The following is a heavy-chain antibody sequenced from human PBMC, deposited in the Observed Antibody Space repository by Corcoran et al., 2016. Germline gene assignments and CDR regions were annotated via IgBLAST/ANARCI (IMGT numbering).Heavy chain of an antibody. CDR1: GYTFTSYY. Sequence: QVQLVQSGAEVKKPGASVKVSCKASGYTFTSYYMHWVRQAPGQGLEWMGIINPSGGSTSYAQKFQGRVTMTRDTSTSTVYMELSSLRSEDTAVYYCARTPYNLNSHKHHRAANAFDIWGQGTMVTVSS. V-gene: IGHV1-46*01. D-gene: IGHD1-1*01. CDR2: INPSGGST. J-gene: IGHJ3*02. CDR3: ARTPYNLNSHKHHRAANAFDI.